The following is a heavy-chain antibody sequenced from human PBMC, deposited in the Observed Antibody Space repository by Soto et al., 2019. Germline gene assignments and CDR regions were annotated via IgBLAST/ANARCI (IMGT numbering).Heavy chain of an antibody. Sequence: SETLSLTCTVSGTSISSTFWWAWVRQSPGKGLEWIGEIYHTGITKYNPSLKSRVSMSVDKANNQFSLELRSLTAADTAVYYCARTWGSTNDYWGRGTLVTVSS. J-gene: IGHJ4*02. CDR3: ARTWGSTNDY. V-gene: IGHV4-4*02. CDR1: GTSISSTFW. D-gene: IGHD3-16*01. CDR2: IYHTGIT.